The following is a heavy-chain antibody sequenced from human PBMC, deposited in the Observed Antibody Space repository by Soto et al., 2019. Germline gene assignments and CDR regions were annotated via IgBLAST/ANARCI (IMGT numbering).Heavy chain of an antibody. D-gene: IGHD6-25*01. J-gene: IGHJ4*02. CDR1: GFTFSNYG. CDR3: AKDHGGSAGPGY. Sequence: QVQLVESGGGVVQPGRSLRLSCAASGFTFSNYGMHWVRQAPGKGLEWVAIISYDGTNKYYADSVEGRFTISRDNSKNTLYLQMNNLRAVDTTVYYCAKDHGGSAGPGYWGQGTLVTVSS. V-gene: IGHV3-30*18. CDR2: ISYDGTNK.